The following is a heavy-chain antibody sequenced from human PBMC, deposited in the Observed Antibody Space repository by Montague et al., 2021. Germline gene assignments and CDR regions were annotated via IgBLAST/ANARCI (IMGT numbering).Heavy chain of an antibody. J-gene: IGHJ4*02. Sequence: SETLSLTCAVYGASFRAYYWSWIRQPLGKGLEWIGEMNSSGASNYNPSLTSRVTISVDIPKKQFSLNLRSMTAAHTAMYYCMGGSGFASGDFWGQGTQVIVSS. CDR2: MNSSGAS. D-gene: IGHD3-3*01. CDR3: MGGSGFASGDF. CDR1: GASFRAYY. V-gene: IGHV4-34*01.